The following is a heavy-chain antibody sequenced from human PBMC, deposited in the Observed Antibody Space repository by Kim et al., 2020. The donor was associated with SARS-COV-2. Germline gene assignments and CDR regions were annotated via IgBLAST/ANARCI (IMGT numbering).Heavy chain of an antibody. CDR1: GFTFSDYA. D-gene: IGHD3-22*01. J-gene: IGHJ6*01. CDR3: AKEIRGYNRPSDQ. Sequence: GGSLRLSCVGSGFTFSDYAMSWDRQPPGKGLEWVSGIDGGGGHSFDAESVKGRFTISRDNSRNILYLQMSSLRVEDTAVDYCAKEIRGYNRPSDQWG. V-gene: IGHV3-23*01. CDR2: IDGGGGHS.